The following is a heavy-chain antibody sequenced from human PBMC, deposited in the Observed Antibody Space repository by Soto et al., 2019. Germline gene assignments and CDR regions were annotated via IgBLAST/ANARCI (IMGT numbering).Heavy chain of an antibody. V-gene: IGHV1-69*02. CDR3: ARGGSSSPEGNWFDP. J-gene: IGHJ5*02. CDR2: IIPILGIA. CDR1: GGTFSSYT. D-gene: IGHD6-13*01. Sequence: QVQLVQSGAEVKKPGSSVKVSCKASGGTFSSYTISWVRQAPGQGLEWMGRIIPILGIANYAQKFQGRVTITADKSTSTAYMELSSLRSEDTPVYYCARGGSSSPEGNWFDPWGQGTLVTVSS.